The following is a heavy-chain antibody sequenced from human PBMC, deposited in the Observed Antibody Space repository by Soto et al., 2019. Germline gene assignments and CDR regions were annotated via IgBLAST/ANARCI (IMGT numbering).Heavy chain of an antibody. J-gene: IGHJ4*02. Sequence: GGSLRLSCAASGFIFFNHGITLGRQSPVRSLEWVSTINANAIDTHYADSVKGRFTISRDNSKSTLDLQMNSLRAEDTAIYYCVSWVSAHFDFWGPGTLVTVSS. D-gene: IGHD2-8*01. V-gene: IGHV3-23*01. CDR1: GFIFFNHG. CDR3: VSWVSAHFDF. CDR2: INANAIDT.